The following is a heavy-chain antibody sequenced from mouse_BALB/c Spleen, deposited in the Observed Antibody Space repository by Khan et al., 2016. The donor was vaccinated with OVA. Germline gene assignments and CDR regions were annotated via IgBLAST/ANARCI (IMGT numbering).Heavy chain of an antibody. Sequence: VQLQESGPGLVQPSQSLSITCTVSNFSLTNYGVHWVRQSPGKGLEWLGVIWRGGSTDYNAAFMSRLSITKDNSKSQVFFKMNSLQADDTAIYCCAKNQAGYAMDYWGQGTSVTVSS. CDR3: AKNQAGYAMDY. V-gene: IGHV2-5*01. J-gene: IGHJ4*01. CDR1: NFSLTNYG. CDR2: IWRGGST.